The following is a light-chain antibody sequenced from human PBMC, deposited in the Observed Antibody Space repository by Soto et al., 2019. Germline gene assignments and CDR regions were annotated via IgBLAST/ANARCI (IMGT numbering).Light chain of an antibody. Sequence: QAVVTQEPSLTVSPGGTVTLTCASSTGAATSDNYPNWFQLKPGQAPKSVIYSTSNKHSWTPARFSGSLLGGKAALTLSGVQPEDEAEYYCLLYYGGVYVFGSGTKVTVL. V-gene: IGLV7-43*01. CDR1: TGAATSDNY. J-gene: IGLJ1*01. CDR2: STS. CDR3: LLYYGGVYV.